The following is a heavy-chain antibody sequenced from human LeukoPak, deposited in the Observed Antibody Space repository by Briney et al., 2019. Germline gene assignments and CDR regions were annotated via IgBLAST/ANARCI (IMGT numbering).Heavy chain of an antibody. Sequence: SETLSLTCTVSGGSISSSSYYWSWIRQPPGKGLEWIGSIYYSGSTYYNPSLKSRVTISVDTSKNQFSLKLSSVTAADTAVYYCARLSYYYGSGTHYWGQGTLVTVSS. J-gene: IGHJ4*02. V-gene: IGHV4-39*01. CDR1: GGSISSSSYY. D-gene: IGHD3-10*01. CDR3: ARLSYYYGSGTHY. CDR2: IYYSGST.